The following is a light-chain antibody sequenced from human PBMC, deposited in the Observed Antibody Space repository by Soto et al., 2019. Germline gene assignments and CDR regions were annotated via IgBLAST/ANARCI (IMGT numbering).Light chain of an antibody. V-gene: IGKV1-5*01. Sequence: DIPMTQSPSTLSASLGDTVTITCRASQSVSSWLAWYQQRAGKAPKVLMYDASNLESGVPSRFSGSGSGTEFTLTISSLQPDDFATYYCQQYNPYSPWTFGQGTKVDIK. CDR2: DAS. CDR3: QQYNPYSPWT. CDR1: QSVSSW. J-gene: IGKJ1*01.